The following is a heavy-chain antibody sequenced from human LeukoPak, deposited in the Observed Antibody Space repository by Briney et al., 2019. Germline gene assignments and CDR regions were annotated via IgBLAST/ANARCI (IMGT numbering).Heavy chain of an antibody. CDR3: AHRQPGSSGWYFDY. V-gene: IGHV2-5*02. CDR2: IYWDDDK. CDR1: GLPLRTSGVG. D-gene: IGHD6-19*01. Sequence: ESGPTLVKPTQTLRLTYNLSGLPLRTSGVGVGWIRQPPGKALEWLALIYWDDDKRYSPSLKSRLTITKDTSKNQVVLTMNNRDPVDTATYFCAHRQPGSSGWYFDYWGQGTLVTVSS. J-gene: IGHJ4*02.